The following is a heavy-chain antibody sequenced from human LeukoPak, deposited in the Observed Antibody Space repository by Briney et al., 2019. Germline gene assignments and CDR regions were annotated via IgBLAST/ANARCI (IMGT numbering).Heavy chain of an antibody. CDR3: AREGKWLLETIDY. D-gene: IGHD3-22*01. CDR2: INPSGGST. CDR1: GYTFTSYY. J-gene: IGHJ4*02. Sequence: ASVKVSCKASGYTFTSYYMHWVRQAPGQGLEWMGIINPSGGSTSYAQKFQGRVTMTRDTSISTAYMELSRLRSDDTAVYYCAREGKWLLETIDYWGQGTLVTVSS. V-gene: IGHV1-46*01.